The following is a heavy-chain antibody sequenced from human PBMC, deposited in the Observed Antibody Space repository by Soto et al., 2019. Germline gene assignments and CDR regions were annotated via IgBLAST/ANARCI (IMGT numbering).Heavy chain of an antibody. Sequence: QVQLQESGPGLVRPSKTLSLTCSVSGASIYNGGYFWSLIRQSPGKGLEWIGHINNSGSPYNNPSLKSRVTIAATPSTNQCSLALPSVTGADPAMYCCARGPTTQKVGSWGQGILVTVSS. CDR2: INNSGSP. V-gene: IGHV4-30-4*01. J-gene: IGHJ4*02. CDR3: ARGPTTQKVGS. CDR1: GASIYNGGYF.